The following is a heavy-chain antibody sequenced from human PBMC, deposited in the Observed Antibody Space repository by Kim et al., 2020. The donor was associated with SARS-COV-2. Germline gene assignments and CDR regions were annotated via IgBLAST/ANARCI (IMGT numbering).Heavy chain of an antibody. D-gene: IGHD1-26*01. V-gene: IGHV3-7*01. CDR3: ARDKGALDY. Sequence: GRGKFYRDSGKGRFTISRANAQTSLYLQMDSRKAEDTAVYYCARDKGALDYWGQGTLVTVSS. J-gene: IGHJ4*02. CDR2: GRGK.